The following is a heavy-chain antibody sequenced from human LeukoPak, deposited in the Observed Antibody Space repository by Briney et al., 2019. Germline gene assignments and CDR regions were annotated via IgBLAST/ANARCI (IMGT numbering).Heavy chain of an antibody. J-gene: IGHJ4*02. CDR1: GFTVSSNY. CDR2: IYSGGDT. Sequence: GGSLRLSCAASGFTVSSNYMTWVRQAPGKGLEWLSVIYSGGDTYYADSVKGSFTISSDNSKNKLVLQMKSFGPDDTAVYYCARRSGEGYFDCWGQGTLVTVSS. D-gene: IGHD1-26*01. CDR3: ARRSGEGYFDC. V-gene: IGHV3-66*01.